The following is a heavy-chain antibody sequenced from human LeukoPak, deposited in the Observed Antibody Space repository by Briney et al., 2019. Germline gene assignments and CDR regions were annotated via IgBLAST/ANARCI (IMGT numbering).Heavy chain of an antibody. CDR1: GVTFDDYA. D-gene: IGHD3-9*01. CDR3: VIWGDYDVLTGYYVPDY. CDR2: ITGSGTNR. J-gene: IGHJ4*02. V-gene: IGHV3-23*01. Sequence: GRSLRLSCAASGVTFDDYAMHWVRQAPGKGLEWVSAITGSGTNRYYADSLKGRFTTSRDNSKNTVFLQMNSLRHEDTAIYYCVIWGDYDVLTGYYVPDYWGQGTLVTVAS.